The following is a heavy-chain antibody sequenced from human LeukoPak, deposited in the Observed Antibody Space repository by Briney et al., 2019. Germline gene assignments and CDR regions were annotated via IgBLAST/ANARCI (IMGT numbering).Heavy chain of an antibody. CDR1: GFTFTKYG. Sequence: GGSLRLSCVASGFTFTKYGMHWVRQAPGKGLEWVSVISYDGSNKYYADSVKGRFSISRDNSKNTLYLQMSSLRAEDTAVYYCAKDVGTVVIMMDVWGKGTPVTVSS. J-gene: IGHJ6*04. D-gene: IGHD3-10*01. CDR3: AKDVGTVVIMMDV. V-gene: IGHV3-30*18. CDR2: ISYDGSNK.